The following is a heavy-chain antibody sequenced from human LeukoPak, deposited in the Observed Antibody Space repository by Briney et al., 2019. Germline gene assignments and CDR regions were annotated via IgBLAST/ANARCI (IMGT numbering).Heavy chain of an antibody. D-gene: IGHD6-19*01. J-gene: IGHJ4*02. CDR1: GASITTYY. Sequence: SETLSLTCTVSGASITTYYWSWIRQSPGKGLEWIGYIYTSGTTHFNPYLKSRVNISMDTSKNQFSLNLTSVTAADTAVYYCARRIAVAGTWIFDYWGQGMLVTVSS. V-gene: IGHV4-4*09. CDR3: ARRIAVAGTWIFDY. CDR2: IYTSGTT.